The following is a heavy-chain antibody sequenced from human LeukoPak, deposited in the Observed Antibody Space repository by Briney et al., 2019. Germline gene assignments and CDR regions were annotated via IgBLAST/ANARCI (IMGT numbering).Heavy chain of an antibody. CDR2: ISGSGGST. CDR3: AKDLGTIFGVVTQGTYFDY. CDR1: GFTFSSYW. Sequence: GGSLRLSCAASGFTFSSYWMNWVRQAPGKGLEWVSAISGSGGSTYYADSVKGRFTISRDNSKNTLYLQMNSLRAKDTAVYYCAKDLGTIFGVVTQGTYFDYWGQGTLVTVSS. D-gene: IGHD3-3*01. J-gene: IGHJ4*02. V-gene: IGHV3-23*01.